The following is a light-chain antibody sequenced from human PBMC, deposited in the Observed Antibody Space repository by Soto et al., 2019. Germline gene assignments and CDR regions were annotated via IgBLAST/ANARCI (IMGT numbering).Light chain of an antibody. CDR2: EVN. J-gene: IGLJ1*01. CDR1: ASDVGGYNY. Sequence: QSALTQPASVSGSPRQAITISCTGTASDVGGYNYGSWYPQLPGKAPKLMIDEVNNGPSGGSNRCTDSKSGNTASLTISGLLAEDESDYYCTSSTSRSTFVFGTGTKLTVL. CDR3: TSSTSRSTFV. V-gene: IGLV2-14*01.